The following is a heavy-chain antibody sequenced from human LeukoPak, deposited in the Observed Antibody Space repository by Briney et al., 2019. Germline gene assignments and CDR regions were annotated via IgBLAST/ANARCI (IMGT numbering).Heavy chain of an antibody. D-gene: IGHD3-10*01. CDR3: ARGPVTMVRGVIIKRFDY. J-gene: IGHJ4*02. CDR1: GYTFTGYA. Sequence: ASVKVSCKASGYTFTGYAISWVRQAPGQGLEWMGWVSAYNGATNYAQNFQDRVTMTTDTPTTTAYMELRSLRSEDTAVYYCARGPVTMVRGVIIKRFDYWGQGTLVTVSS. CDR2: VSAYNGAT. V-gene: IGHV1-18*01.